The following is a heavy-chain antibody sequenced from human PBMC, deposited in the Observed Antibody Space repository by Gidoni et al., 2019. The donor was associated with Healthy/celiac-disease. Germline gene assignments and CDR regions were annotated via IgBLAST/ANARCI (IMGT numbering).Heavy chain of an antibody. Sequence: EVQLVESGGGLVKPGGSLRLSCAASGLTFSNAWMSWVRAAPGKGLEWVGRIKSKTDGGTTDYAAPVKGRFTISRDDSKNTLYLQMNSLKTEDTAVYYCTTEYYDFWSGYCWGQGTLVTVSS. V-gene: IGHV3-15*01. J-gene: IGHJ4*02. D-gene: IGHD3-3*01. CDR3: TTEYYDFWSGYC. CDR2: IKSKTDGGTT. CDR1: GLTFSNAW.